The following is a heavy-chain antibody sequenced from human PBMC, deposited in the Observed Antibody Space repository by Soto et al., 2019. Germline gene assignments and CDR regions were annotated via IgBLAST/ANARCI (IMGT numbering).Heavy chain of an antibody. J-gene: IGHJ6*02. CDR2: IWYDGSNK. CDR1: GVSFSSYG. D-gene: IGHD3-22*01. CDR3: ARDRDYDTGARYYGMDV. V-gene: IGHV3-33*01. Sequence: GGSVRLSCAASGVSFSSYGMHWVRQAPGKGLEWVAVIWYDGSNKYYADSVKGRFTISRDNSKNTLYLQMNSLRAEDTAVYYCARDRDYDTGARYYGMDVWGQGTTVTVSS.